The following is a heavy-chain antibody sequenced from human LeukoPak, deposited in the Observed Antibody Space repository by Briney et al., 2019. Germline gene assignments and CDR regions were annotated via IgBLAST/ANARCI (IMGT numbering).Heavy chain of an antibody. V-gene: IGHV3-7*01. CDR2: IKQDGSEK. J-gene: IGHJ3*02. CDR1: GFTFSSYW. D-gene: IGHD1-26*01. CDR3: ARSRYSGSDHALDI. Sequence: GGSLRLSCAASGFTFSSYWMSWVRQAPGKGLEWVANIKQDGSEKYYVDSVKGRFTISRDNAKNSLYLQMNSLRAEDTAVYYCARSRYSGSDHALDIWGQGTMVTVSS.